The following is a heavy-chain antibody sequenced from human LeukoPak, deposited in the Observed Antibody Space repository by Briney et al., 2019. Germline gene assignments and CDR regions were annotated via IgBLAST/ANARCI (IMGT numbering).Heavy chain of an antibody. Sequence: GGSLRLSCTASGFTVSSNYMSWVRQAPGKGLEWVSVIYSGGSTYYADSVKGRLTISRDNSKNTLYLQMNSLRAEDTAVYYCAKGCTSCYMRSWGQGTLVTVSS. V-gene: IGHV3-53*01. D-gene: IGHD2-2*02. J-gene: IGHJ5*02. CDR2: IYSGGST. CDR1: GFTVSSNY. CDR3: AKGCTSCYMRS.